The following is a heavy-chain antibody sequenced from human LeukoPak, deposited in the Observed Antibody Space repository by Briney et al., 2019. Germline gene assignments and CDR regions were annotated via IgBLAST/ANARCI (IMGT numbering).Heavy chain of an antibody. Sequence: PGGSLRLSCAASGFTLSSYAMSWVRQAPGKGLEWVSLISWDGGSTYYADSVKGRFTISRDNSKNSLYLQMNSLRTEDTALYYCAKDRHYYDQRGYFGYWGQGTLVTVSS. V-gene: IGHV3-43*01. J-gene: IGHJ4*02. CDR1: GFTLSSYA. CDR3: AKDRHYYDQRGYFGY. CDR2: ISWDGGST. D-gene: IGHD3-22*01.